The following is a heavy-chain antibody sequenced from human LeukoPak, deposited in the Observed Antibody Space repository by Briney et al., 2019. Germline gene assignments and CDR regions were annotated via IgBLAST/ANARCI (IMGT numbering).Heavy chain of an antibody. V-gene: IGHV3-23*01. Sequence: GASLRLSCAASGFTFSSYAMSWVRQAPGKGLEWVSVISGSGGSTYYADSVKGRFTISRDNSKNTLYLQMNSLRAEDTAVYYCAKGTGPAGSPSYGMDVWGQGPTVTVSS. J-gene: IGHJ6*02. CDR1: GFTFSSYA. CDR3: AKGTGPAGSPSYGMDV. CDR2: ISGSGGST. D-gene: IGHD1-14*01.